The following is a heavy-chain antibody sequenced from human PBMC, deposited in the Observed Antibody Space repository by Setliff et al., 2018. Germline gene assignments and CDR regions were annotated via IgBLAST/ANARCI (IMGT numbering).Heavy chain of an antibody. V-gene: IGHV4-61*02. Sequence: SETLSLTCTVSGASLSGGSYYWSWIRQSAGKGLEWIGRTYTSGATTYSPSLKSRVSISADTSKNLFSLRLKSVTAADTAVYYCAKEYVVNSFVSNSHQHYGLDVWGQGTTVTVSS. CDR1: GASLSGGSYY. CDR3: AKEYVVNSFVSNSHQHYGLDV. D-gene: IGHD2-21*01. CDR2: TYTSGAT. J-gene: IGHJ6*02.